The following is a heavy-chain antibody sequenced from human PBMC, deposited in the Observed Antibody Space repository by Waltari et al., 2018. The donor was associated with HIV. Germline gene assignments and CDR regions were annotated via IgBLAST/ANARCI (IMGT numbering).Heavy chain of an antibody. J-gene: IGHJ5*02. CDR3: ARVEEGYSGYDLSWFDT. CDR1: GGSFSGYY. CDR2: INHSGRT. Sequence: QVQLQQWGAGLLKPSETLSLTCAVYGGSFSGYYWSWICQPPGKGLEWIGEINHSGRTNYNPPLKCRVTTSAATPKNQFSLKLKSVTAAVTAVYYCARVEEGYSGYDLSWFDTWGQGTLVTVSS. V-gene: IGHV4-34*01. D-gene: IGHD5-12*01.